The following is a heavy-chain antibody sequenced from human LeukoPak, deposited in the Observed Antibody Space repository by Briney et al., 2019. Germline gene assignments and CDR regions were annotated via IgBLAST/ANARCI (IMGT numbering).Heavy chain of an antibody. V-gene: IGHV3-30*03. D-gene: IGHD1-26*01. Sequence: GGSLRLSCAASGFTFSSYGMHWVRQAPGKGLEWVAVISYDGSNKYYADSVKGRFTISRDNSKNTLYLQMNSLRVEDTAVYYCARVGATTYYWGQGTLVTVSS. CDR3: ARVGATTYY. J-gene: IGHJ4*02. CDR1: GFTFSSYG. CDR2: ISYDGSNK.